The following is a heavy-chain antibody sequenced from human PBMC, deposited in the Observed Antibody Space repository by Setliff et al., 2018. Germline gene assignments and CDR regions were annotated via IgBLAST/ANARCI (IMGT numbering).Heavy chain of an antibody. D-gene: IGHD3-10*01. Sequence: KPSETLSLTCAVSGYSISSGYYWGWIRQPPGKGLEWIGSIYHSGSTYYNPSLKSRVTISVDTSKNQFSLKLSSVTAADTAVYYCARLRSSVRALQPFDYWGQGTLVTVSS. J-gene: IGHJ4*02. CDR2: IYHSGST. V-gene: IGHV4-38-2*01. CDR3: ARLRSSVRALQPFDY. CDR1: GYSISSGYY.